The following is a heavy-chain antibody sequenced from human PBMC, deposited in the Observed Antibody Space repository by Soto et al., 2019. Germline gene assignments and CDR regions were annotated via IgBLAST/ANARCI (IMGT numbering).Heavy chain of an antibody. CDR2: IDPSDSYT. V-gene: IGHV5-10-1*01. D-gene: IGHD3-22*01. Sequence: PGESLKISCKGSGYSFTSYWISWVRQMPGKGLEWMGRIDPSDSYTNYSPSFQGHVTISADKSISTAYLQWSSLKASDTAMYYCARRIDDSSGYSVLVGGMDVWGQGTTVTVSS. CDR3: ARRIDDSSGYSVLVGGMDV. CDR1: GYSFTSYW. J-gene: IGHJ6*02.